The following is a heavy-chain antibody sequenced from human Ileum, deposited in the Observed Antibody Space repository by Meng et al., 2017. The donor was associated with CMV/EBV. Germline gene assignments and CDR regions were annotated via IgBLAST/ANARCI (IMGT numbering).Heavy chain of an antibody. J-gene: IGHJ6*02. CDR3: ARGFNYDFWSGYYTNYYYYGMNV. D-gene: IGHD3-3*01. Sequence: ASVKVSCKASGYTFTSYGISWVRQAPGQGLEWMGWISAYNGNTNYAQKLQGRVTMTTDTSTSTAYMELRSLRSDDTAVYYCARGFNYDFWSGYYTNYYYYGMNVWGQGTTVTVSS. CDR2: ISAYNGNT. V-gene: IGHV1-18*01. CDR1: GYTFTSYG.